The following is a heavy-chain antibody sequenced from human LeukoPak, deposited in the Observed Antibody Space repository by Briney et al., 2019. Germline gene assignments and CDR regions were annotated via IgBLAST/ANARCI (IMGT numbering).Heavy chain of an antibody. CDR3: ARRRYYDSTGYLD. J-gene: IGHJ1*01. CDR2: IYYSGSS. CDR1: GGFISSSSYY. D-gene: IGHD3-22*01. V-gene: IGHV4-39*01. Sequence: LETLFLTCSVSGGFISSSSYYWGWIRQPPGKGLEWIGDIYYSGSSYYDASLKSRVAISIDTSKNQFSLRLTPVTAADSATYYCARRRYYDSTGYLDWGQGTLVTVSS.